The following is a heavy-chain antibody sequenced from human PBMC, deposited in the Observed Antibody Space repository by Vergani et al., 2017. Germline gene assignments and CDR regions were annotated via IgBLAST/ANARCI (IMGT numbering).Heavy chain of an antibody. J-gene: IGHJ4*02. V-gene: IGHV1-69*01. CDR1: GGTFSNYA. CDR2: IIPMFGTA. D-gene: IGHD2-15*01. Sequence: QVQLVQSGAEVKKPGSSVKVSCKASGGTFSNYAISWVRQAPGQGPEWMGGIIPMFGTANYAQKFQGRVTITEDESTSTAYMELTSLRSEDTAVYYCATGGIGACSGGTCYLFDYWGQGTLVTVSS. CDR3: ATGGIGACSGGTCYLFDY.